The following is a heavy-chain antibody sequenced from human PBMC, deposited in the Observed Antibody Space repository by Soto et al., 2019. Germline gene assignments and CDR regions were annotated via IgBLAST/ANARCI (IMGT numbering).Heavy chain of an antibody. CDR1: GFSFGDHD. Sequence: PGGSLRLSCRTSGFSFGDHDMSWFRQAPGKGLEWVGFIRRKDYGGTTEYAASVKARFTISRDDSKSIAYLQMTSLKTEDTAVYYCTRGKGSYDSSVDYWRQGTLVTVSS. V-gene: IGHV3-49*03. CDR2: IRRKDYGGTT. D-gene: IGHD3-22*01. J-gene: IGHJ4*02. CDR3: TRGKGSYDSSVDY.